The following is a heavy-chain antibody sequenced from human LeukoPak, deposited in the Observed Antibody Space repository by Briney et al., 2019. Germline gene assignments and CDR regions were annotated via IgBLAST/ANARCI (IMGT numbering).Heavy chain of an antibody. V-gene: IGHV4-31*03. CDR1: GGSISSGGYY. J-gene: IGHJ2*01. CDR3: ARGGGGYSWYFDL. CDR2: IYYSGST. Sequence: PSETLSLTCTVSGGSISSGGYYWSWIRQHPGKGLEWIGYIYYSGSTYYTPSLKNRVTISVATSKNQFSLRLSSVTAVDTAVYYCARGGGGYSWYFDLWGRGTLVTVSS. D-gene: IGHD5-12*01.